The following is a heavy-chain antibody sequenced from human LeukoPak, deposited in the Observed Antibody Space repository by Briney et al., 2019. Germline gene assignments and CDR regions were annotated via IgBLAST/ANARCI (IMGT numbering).Heavy chain of an antibody. CDR2: FDPEDGET. V-gene: IGHV1-24*01. J-gene: IGHJ4*02. CDR3: ATARRYSLPYYFDY. CDR1: GYTFTGYY. Sequence: ASVKVSCKASGYTFTGYYMHWVRQAPGKGLEWMGGFDPEDGETIYAQKFQGRVTMTEDTSTDTAYMELSSLRSEDTAVYYCATARRYSLPYYFDYWGQGTLVTVSS. D-gene: IGHD3-16*02.